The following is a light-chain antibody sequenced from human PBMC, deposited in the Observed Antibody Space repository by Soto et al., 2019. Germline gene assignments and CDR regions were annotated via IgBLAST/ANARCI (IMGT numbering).Light chain of an antibody. V-gene: IGLV2-14*01. Sequence: QSVLTQPASVSGSPGQSITISCTGTSSDVGGYNYVSWYQQHPGKAPKLMIYDVSNRPSGVSNRFSGSKSGNTASLTISGLQAEDEADYYRSSYTSSSTQVFGGGTQLTVL. CDR1: SSDVGGYNY. CDR2: DVS. J-gene: IGLJ3*02. CDR3: SSYTSSSTQV.